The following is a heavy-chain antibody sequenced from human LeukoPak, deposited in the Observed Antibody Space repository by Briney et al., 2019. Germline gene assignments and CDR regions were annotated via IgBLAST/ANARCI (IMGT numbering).Heavy chain of an antibody. CDR1: GFTFSSYS. V-gene: IGHV3-21*01. CDR2: ISSSSSYI. D-gene: IGHD3-22*01. J-gene: IGHJ4*02. Sequence: GGSLRLSCEASGFTFSSYSMNWVRQAPGKGLEWVSSISSSSSYIHYADSVKGRFTISRDNAKNSVYLQMNSLRAEDTAVYYCARWYGYDSKGYNYYFDYWGQGTLVTVST. CDR3: ARWYGYDSKGYNYYFDY.